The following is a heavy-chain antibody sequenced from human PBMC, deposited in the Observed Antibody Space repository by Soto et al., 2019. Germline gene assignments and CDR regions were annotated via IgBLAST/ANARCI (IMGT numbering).Heavy chain of an antibody. D-gene: IGHD1-26*01. Sequence: SETLSLTCTVSGGSVSSSSYYWGWIRQPPGKGLEWIGTIYYTGSTSYSPSLKRRVTISVDTSKTQFSLNLSSVTATDTAVYYCAGRRAGDYYFDYWGQGTLVTVSS. V-gene: IGHV4-39*01. CDR3: AGRRAGDYYFDY. J-gene: IGHJ4*02. CDR1: GGSVSSSSYY. CDR2: IYYTGST.